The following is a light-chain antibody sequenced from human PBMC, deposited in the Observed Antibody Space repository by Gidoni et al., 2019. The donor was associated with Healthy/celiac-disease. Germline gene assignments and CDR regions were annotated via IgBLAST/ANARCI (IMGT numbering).Light chain of an antibody. Sequence: DIQMTQSPSTLSASVGDRVTITCRASQSISSWLAWYQQKPGKAPKLLIYKASSLESGVPSRFSGSGAGTEVTLTISSLQPDDFATYYCQHYIATWTFGQGTKVEIK. J-gene: IGKJ1*01. CDR1: QSISSW. CDR3: QHYIATWT. CDR2: KAS. V-gene: IGKV1-5*03.